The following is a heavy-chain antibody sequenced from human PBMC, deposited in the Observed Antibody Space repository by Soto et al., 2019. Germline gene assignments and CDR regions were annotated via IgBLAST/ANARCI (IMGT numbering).Heavy chain of an antibody. Sequence: GGSLRLSCAASGFSFSNYAMHWVRQAPGKGLEWVTVISYDGSNQYYAGSVKGRFTISRDNSKNKLFLQMDSLRPEDTAVYYCARGISNIAVGGQYYYFYGLDVWGQGTTVTVSS. CDR1: GFSFSNYA. V-gene: IGHV3-30-3*01. J-gene: IGHJ6*02. D-gene: IGHD6-19*01. CDR2: ISYDGSNQ. CDR3: ARGISNIAVGGQYYYFYGLDV.